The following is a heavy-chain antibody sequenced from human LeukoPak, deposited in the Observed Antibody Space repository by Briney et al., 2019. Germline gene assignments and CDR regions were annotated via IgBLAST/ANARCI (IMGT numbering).Heavy chain of an antibody. D-gene: IGHD3-3*01. Sequence: SETLSLTCTVSGGSISSYYWSWIRQPPGKGLEWIGYIYYSGSTNYNPSLKSRVTISVDTSKNQFSLKLSSVTAADTAVYYCARGITIFGVGTSYYFDYWGQGTLVTVSS. CDR2: IYYSGST. CDR3: ARGITIFGVGTSYYFDY. J-gene: IGHJ4*02. CDR1: GGSISSYY. V-gene: IGHV4-59*01.